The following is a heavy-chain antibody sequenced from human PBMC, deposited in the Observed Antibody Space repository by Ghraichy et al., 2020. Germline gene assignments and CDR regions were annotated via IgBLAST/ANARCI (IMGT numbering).Heavy chain of an antibody. CDR3: ARLLRDYFEY. Sequence: GGSLRLSCAASGFTFSSSRMNWVRQAPGKGLEWVANIKKDGSEKHYVDSVKGRFTISRDNAKNSLYLEMNSLRAEDTAVYLCARLLRDYFEYWGQGTLVTVPS. CDR1: GFTFSSSR. V-gene: IGHV3-7*01. J-gene: IGHJ4*02. CDR2: IKKDGSEK.